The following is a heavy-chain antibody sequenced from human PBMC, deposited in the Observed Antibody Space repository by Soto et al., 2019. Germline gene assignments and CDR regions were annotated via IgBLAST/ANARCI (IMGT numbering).Heavy chain of an antibody. CDR3: ARAGCDGGTCYTLVGLRYGMDV. V-gene: IGHV3-30-3*01. J-gene: IGHJ6*02. CDR1: GFTFGNYA. CDR2: ISYDGNNK. Sequence: QVQLVESGGGVVQTGRSLRLSCAASGFTFGNYAMYWVRQAPGKGLEWVAVISYDGNNKYYADSVKGRFTISRDNSKNTLYLQMNSLRAEDTAVYYCARAGCDGGTCYTLVGLRYGMDVWGQGTTVTVSS. D-gene: IGHD2-15*01.